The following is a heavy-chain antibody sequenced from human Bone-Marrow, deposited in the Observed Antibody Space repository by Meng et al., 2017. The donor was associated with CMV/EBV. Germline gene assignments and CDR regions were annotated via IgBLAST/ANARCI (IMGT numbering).Heavy chain of an antibody. CDR3: ARDPYGPLDY. V-gene: IGHV1-2*02. CDR2: VDPKSGVS. D-gene: IGHD3-10*01. Sequence: KVSCTASGYTFTDFYFHWVRQAPGQGLEWMGWVDPKSGVSKYTQRLQGRVTMTRDTSINTVYMEVSGLTSDDTAVYYCARDPYGPLDYWGQGTLVTVSS. CDR1: GYTFTDFY. J-gene: IGHJ4*02.